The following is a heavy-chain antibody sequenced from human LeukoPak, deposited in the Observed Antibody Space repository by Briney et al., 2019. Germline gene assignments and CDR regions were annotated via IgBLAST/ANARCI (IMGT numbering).Heavy chain of an antibody. CDR3: ARVDRSYGDY. D-gene: IGHD5-18*01. CDR1: GGSISSGSYY. Sequence: SETLSLTCTVSGGSISSGSYYWSWIRQPAGKGLEWIGRIYTSGSTNYNPSLKSRVTISVDTSKNQFSLKLSSVTAADTAVYYCARVDRSYGDYWGQGTLVTVSS. V-gene: IGHV4-61*02. J-gene: IGHJ4*02. CDR2: IYTSGST.